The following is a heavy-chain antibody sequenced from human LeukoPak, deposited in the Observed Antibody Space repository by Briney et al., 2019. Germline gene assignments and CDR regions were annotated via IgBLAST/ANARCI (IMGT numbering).Heavy chain of an antibody. Sequence: GSLKISFATSGFPFIYYDMHWVRPGIGKGLEWVSAIGIRGDTHYSGSVKGRFTISRENAESSLYLQMNSLRAEDTAVYYCARGGIQVSGIDEFDYWGQGTLVTVSS. J-gene: IGHJ4*02. D-gene: IGHD6-19*01. CDR1: GFPFIYYD. CDR3: ARGGIQVSGIDEFDY. CDR2: IGIRGDT. V-gene: IGHV3-13*01.